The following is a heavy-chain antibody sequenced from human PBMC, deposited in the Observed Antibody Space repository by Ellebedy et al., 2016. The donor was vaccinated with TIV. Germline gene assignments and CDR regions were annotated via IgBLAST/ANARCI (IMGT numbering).Heavy chain of an antibody. Sequence: SETLSLTXTVSGGFLTTYYWSWIRQPPGKGLEWIGYIHYSGSTNYSPSLNSRITISLDTSKNQFSLKLTSVTAADTAMYYCARARHTHLPYDDVLTGFGPFDYWGQGALVTVSS. CDR2: IHYSGST. CDR1: GGFLTTYY. D-gene: IGHD3-9*01. CDR3: ARARHTHLPYDDVLTGFGPFDY. V-gene: IGHV4-59*01. J-gene: IGHJ4*02.